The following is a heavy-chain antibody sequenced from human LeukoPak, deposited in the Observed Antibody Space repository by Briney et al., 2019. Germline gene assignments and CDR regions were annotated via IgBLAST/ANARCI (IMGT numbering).Heavy chain of an antibody. CDR1: GFTFDDYA. Sequence: PGGSLRLSCAASGFTFDDYAMHWVRQAPGKGLEWVSGISWNSGSIGYADSVKGRFTISRDNSKNTLYLQMNSLRAEDTAVYYCAKMEVVTADDKYFQYWGQGTLVTVSS. CDR2: ISWNSGSI. CDR3: AKMEVVTADDKYFQY. J-gene: IGHJ1*01. V-gene: IGHV3-9*01. D-gene: IGHD2-21*02.